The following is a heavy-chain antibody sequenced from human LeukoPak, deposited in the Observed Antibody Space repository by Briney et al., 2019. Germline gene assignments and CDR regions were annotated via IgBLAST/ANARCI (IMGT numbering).Heavy chain of an antibody. V-gene: IGHV3-21*01. Sequence: GGSLRLSCAASVFTFSSYSMNWVRQAPGKGLEWVSSISSSSYIYYADSVKGRFTISRDNAKNSLYLQMNSLRAEDTAVYYCARDRAGIVGATGWFDPWGQGTLVTVSS. J-gene: IGHJ5*02. CDR1: VFTFSSYS. D-gene: IGHD1-26*01. CDR2: ISSSSYI. CDR3: ARDRAGIVGATGWFDP.